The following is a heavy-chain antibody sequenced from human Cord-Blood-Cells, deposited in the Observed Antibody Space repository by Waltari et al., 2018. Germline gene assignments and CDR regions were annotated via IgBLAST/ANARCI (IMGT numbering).Heavy chain of an antibody. D-gene: IGHD3-22*01. J-gene: IGHJ3*02. Sequence: EVQLVESGGGLVQPGGSLRLSCAASGFTFSSYWMHWVRQAPGKGLVWVSRINGDGSSTSYADSVKGRFTISRDNAKNTLYLQMNSLRAEDTAVYYCARGVYYDSSGRTAFDIWGQGTMVTVSS. CDR3: ARGVYYDSSGRTAFDI. CDR1: GFTFSSYW. CDR2: INGDGSST. V-gene: IGHV3-74*01.